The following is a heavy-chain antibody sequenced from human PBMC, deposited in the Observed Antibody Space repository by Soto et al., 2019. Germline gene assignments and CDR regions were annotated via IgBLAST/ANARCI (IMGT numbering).Heavy chain of an antibody. CDR3: ARDKGSGSYNSRYYYGMDV. CDR2: INRSGST. V-gene: IGHV4-34*01. Sequence: SETLSLTCAVYGGSFSDNFWSWIRQPPGKGLEWIGEINRSGSTNYIPSLKSRVTISVDTSKNQFPLKLSSASAADTAVYYCARDKGSGSYNSRYYYGMDVWGQGTTVTVSS. D-gene: IGHD3-10*01. J-gene: IGHJ6*02. CDR1: GGSFSDNF.